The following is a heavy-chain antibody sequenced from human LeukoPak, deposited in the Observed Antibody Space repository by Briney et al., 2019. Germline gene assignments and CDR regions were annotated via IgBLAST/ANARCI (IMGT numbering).Heavy chain of an antibody. CDR1: GYTFTSYY. CDR3: ARGGSTVYSNSFGDLDY. Sequence: ASVKVSCKASGYTFTSYYMHWVRQAIGQGLKWMGWINPTSGDTNYAQRFQGRVTMTRDTSIITAYMELGRLTSDDTAVYYCARGGSTVYSNSFGDLDYWGQGTLVTVSS. CDR2: INPTSGDT. D-gene: IGHD6-6*01. J-gene: IGHJ4*02. V-gene: IGHV1-2*02.